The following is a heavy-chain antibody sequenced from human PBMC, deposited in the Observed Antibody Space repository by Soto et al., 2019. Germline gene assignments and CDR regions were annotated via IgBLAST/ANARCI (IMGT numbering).Heavy chain of an antibody. Sequence: SETLSLTCTVSGGSTSSDNYWSWIRQPPGKGLEWIGHIYYSGNTDYNPSLKSRLAITIDTSKNQFSLKLSSVTAADTAVYFCAREGGESSDGLYYFDSWGQGSLVTVSS. CDR2: IYYSGNT. J-gene: IGHJ4*02. D-gene: IGHD3-16*01. CDR1: GGSTSSDNY. CDR3: AREGGESSDGLYYFDS. V-gene: IGHV4-30-4*01.